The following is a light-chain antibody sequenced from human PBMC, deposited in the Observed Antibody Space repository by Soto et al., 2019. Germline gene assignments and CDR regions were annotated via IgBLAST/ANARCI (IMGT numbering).Light chain of an antibody. J-gene: IGLJ1*01. CDR3: SSYIPNNSTCV. CDR2: DVS. Sequence: QSALTQPASVSGSPGQSITISCTGTSSDVGGYNYVSWYQHHPGKAPKRMIHDVSNRPSGVSNRFSGSKSGNTASLTISGLQAEDEADYYCSSYIPNNSTCVFGTGTKLTVL. CDR1: SSDVGGYNY. V-gene: IGLV2-14*03.